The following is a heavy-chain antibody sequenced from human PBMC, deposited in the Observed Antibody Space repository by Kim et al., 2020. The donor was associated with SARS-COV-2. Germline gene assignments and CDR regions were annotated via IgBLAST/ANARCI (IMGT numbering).Heavy chain of an antibody. V-gene: IGHV5-51*01. CDR3: ARFVPQTKIPNAWRAPSYYYYGMDV. J-gene: IGHJ6*02. D-gene: IGHD1-26*01. Sequence: GQSLKISCKGSGYSFTSYWIGWVRQMPGKGLEWMGIIYPGDSDTRYSPSFQGQVTISADKSISTAYLQWSSLKASDTAMYYCARFVPQTKIPNAWRAPSYYYYGMDVWGQGTTVTVSS. CDR2: IYPGDSDT. CDR1: GYSFTSYW.